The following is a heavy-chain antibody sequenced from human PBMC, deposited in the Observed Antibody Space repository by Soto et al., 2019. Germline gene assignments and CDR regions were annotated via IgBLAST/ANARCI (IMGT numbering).Heavy chain of an antibody. CDR2: IYYSGST. V-gene: IGHV4-59*01. CDR1: GGSSSSYY. Sequence: SETLSLTCTVSGGSSSSYYWSWIRQPPGKGLEWIGYIYYSGSTTYNPSLKSRVTISVDTSKNQFSLKLSSVTAADTAVYYCARVPHIVVVPAAFGWFDPWGQGTLVTVSS. D-gene: IGHD2-2*01. J-gene: IGHJ5*02. CDR3: ARVPHIVVVPAAFGWFDP.